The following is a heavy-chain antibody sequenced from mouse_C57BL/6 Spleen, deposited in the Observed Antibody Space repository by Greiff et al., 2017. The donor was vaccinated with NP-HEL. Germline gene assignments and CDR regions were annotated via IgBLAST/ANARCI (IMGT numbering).Heavy chain of an antibody. Sequence: EVQLQQSGPVLVKPGASVKMSCKASGYTFTDYYMNWVKQSHGKSLEWIGVINPYNGGTSYNQKFKGKATLTVDKSSSTAYMELNSLTSEDSAVYYCATGTRGYAMDYWGQGTSVTVSS. CDR1: GYTFTDYY. CDR2: INPYNGGT. CDR3: ATGTRGYAMDY. V-gene: IGHV1-19*01. D-gene: IGHD4-1*01. J-gene: IGHJ4*01.